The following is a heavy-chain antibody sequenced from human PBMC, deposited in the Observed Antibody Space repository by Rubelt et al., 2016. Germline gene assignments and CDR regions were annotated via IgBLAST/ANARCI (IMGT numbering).Heavy chain of an antibody. CDR2: IYYSGST. V-gene: IGHV4-39*01. CDR1: GGSISSSSYY. Sequence: QLQLQESGPGLVKPSETLSLTCTVSGGSISSSSYYWGWIRQLPGKGLEWIGSIYYSGSTYYNPSLKSRVTISVDTSKNQFSLKLSSVTAADTAVYYCARGRFLEWLPPDYWGQGTLVTVSS. D-gene: IGHD3-3*01. J-gene: IGHJ4*02. CDR3: ARGRFLEWLPPDY.